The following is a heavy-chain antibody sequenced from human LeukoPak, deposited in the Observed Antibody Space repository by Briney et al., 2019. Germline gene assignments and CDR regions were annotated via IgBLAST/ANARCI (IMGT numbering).Heavy chain of an antibody. CDR2: INNDGSST. V-gene: IGHV3-74*01. D-gene: IGHD1-1*01. CDR3: TREKRVPLWEVQLSTHDAFDI. Sequence: GGSLRLSCAASGFTFSSYWMHWVRHAPGQGLVWVSHINNDGSSTTYADSVKGRFTISRDNAKNTLYLQMNSLRADDTAVYYCTREKRVPLWEVQLSTHDAFDIWGQGTMVTVSS. J-gene: IGHJ3*02. CDR1: GFTFSSYW.